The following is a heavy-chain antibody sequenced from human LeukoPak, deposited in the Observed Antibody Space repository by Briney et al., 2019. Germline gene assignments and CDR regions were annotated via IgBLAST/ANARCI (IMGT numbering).Heavy chain of an antibody. V-gene: IGHV5-51*01. D-gene: IGHD6-6*01. CDR2: VYPGDSNT. CDR1: GYSFTTYW. CDR3: ATSYSRSSVYFYYGLDF. Sequence: GESLKISCQGSGYSFTTYWIAWVRQMPGKGLEWMGVVYPGDSNTRYSPSFQGQVTISADKSISTAFLQWSSLKAPDTAMYYCATSYSRSSVYFYYGLDFWGQGTTVTVSS. J-gene: IGHJ6*02.